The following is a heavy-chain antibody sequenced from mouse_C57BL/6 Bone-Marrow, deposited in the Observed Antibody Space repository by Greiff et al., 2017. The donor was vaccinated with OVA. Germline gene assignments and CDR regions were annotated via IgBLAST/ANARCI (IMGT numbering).Heavy chain of an antibody. D-gene: IGHD4-1*01. V-gene: IGHV1-54*01. Sequence: VKLMESGAELVRPGTSVKVSCKASGYAFTNYLIEWVKQRPGQGLEWIGVINPGSGGTNYNEKFKGKATLTADKSSSTAYMQLSSLTSEDSAVYFCARSNWDEAWFAYWGQGTLVTVSA. CDR3: ARSNWDEAWFAY. CDR2: INPGSGGT. J-gene: IGHJ3*01. CDR1: GYAFTNYL.